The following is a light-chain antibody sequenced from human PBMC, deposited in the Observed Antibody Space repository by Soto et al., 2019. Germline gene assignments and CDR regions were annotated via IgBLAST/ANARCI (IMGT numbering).Light chain of an antibody. V-gene: IGKV3-11*01. Sequence: EIVLTQSPATLSLSPGERAALSCRASQGVSRFLAWYQQKPGQAPRLLIYDASNRATGIPARFSGSGSGTDFTLAINNLEPEDFAVHYCQQRRGWPLTFGGGTKVEIK. CDR1: QGVSRF. CDR2: DAS. J-gene: IGKJ4*01. CDR3: QQRRGWPLT.